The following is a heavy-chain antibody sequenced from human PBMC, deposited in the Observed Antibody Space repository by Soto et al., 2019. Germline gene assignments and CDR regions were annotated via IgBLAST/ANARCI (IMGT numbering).Heavy chain of an antibody. D-gene: IGHD6-6*01. CDR2: ISSNGGST. V-gene: IGHV3-64*01. Sequence: EVQLVESGGGLVQPGGSLRLSCAASGFTFSSYAMHWVRQAPGKGLEYVSAISSNGGSTYYANSVKGRFTISRDNSKNTLYLQMGSRRAEDMAVYYCARDRKQLVLSGPFDYWGQGTLVTVSS. J-gene: IGHJ4*02. CDR1: GFTFSSYA. CDR3: ARDRKQLVLSGPFDY.